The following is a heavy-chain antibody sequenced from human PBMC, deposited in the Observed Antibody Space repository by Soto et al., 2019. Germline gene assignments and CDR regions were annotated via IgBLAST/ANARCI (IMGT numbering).Heavy chain of an antibody. V-gene: IGHV4-39*01. CDR3: ARRPKRGSYSWCFDY. CDR2: IYYSGSA. Sequence: SETLYLTCTVSGGSITSNAYYWGWIRQPPGKGLEWLGYIYYSGSASYNPSLKSRVTMSVDTSKNQFSLKLSSVTAADTAVYYCARRPKRGSYSWCFDYWGQGTLVTVSS. CDR1: GGSITSNAYY. D-gene: IGHD1-26*01. J-gene: IGHJ4*02.